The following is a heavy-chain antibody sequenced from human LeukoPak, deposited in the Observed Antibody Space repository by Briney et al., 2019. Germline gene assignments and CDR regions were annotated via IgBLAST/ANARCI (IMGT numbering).Heavy chain of an antibody. J-gene: IGHJ2*01. V-gene: IGHV3-7*01. CDR3: ARLNPTADVSYWYFDL. Sequence: QTGGSLRLSCAASGFTFGSYWMSWVRQVPEKGLEWVANIKEDGRDKTYVDSVRGRFTTSRDNAKNSMYLQMNSLRIEDTAVYYCARLNPTADVSYWYFDLWGRGTLVTVSS. CDR2: IKEDGRDK. CDR1: GFTFGSYW. D-gene: IGHD1-26*01.